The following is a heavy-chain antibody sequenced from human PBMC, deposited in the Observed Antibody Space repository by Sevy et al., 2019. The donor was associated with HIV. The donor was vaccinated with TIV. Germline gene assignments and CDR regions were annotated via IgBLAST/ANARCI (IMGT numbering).Heavy chain of an antibody. CDR3: ARLTTMPTSDDYGIDV. D-gene: IGHD4-17*01. CDR1: RYTFTDYY. CDR2: INPNNGGT. Sequence: ASVKVSCKAARYTFTDYYVHWVRQGPGQGLEWMGWINPNNGGTKYAQRFQGRVTMTRDTSINKAYMELGSLTSDDTAVYYCARLTTMPTSDDYGIDVWGRGTTVTVSS. V-gene: IGHV1-2*02. J-gene: IGHJ6*02.